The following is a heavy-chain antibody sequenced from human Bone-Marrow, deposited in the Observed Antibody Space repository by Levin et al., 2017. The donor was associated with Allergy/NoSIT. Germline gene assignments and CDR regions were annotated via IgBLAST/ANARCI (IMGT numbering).Heavy chain of an antibody. J-gene: IGHJ6*03. CDR3: ASLYYGAGSYYPYHYHCMDV. D-gene: IGHD3-10*01. CDR2: ISNSGDMI. Sequence: GGSLRLSCAASGFSFSNYYMSWLRQAPGQGLEWVSYISNSGDMIYYADSVKGRFTISRDNAQNSVYLQMDSLRTEDTAVYYCASLYYGAGSYYPYHYHCMDVWGKGPTVTVSS. CDR1: GFSFSNYY. V-gene: IGHV3-11*01.